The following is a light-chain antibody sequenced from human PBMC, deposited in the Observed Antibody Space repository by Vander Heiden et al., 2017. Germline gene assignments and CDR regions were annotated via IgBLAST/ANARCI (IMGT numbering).Light chain of an antibody. CDR3: QQEDSTPLT. J-gene: IGKJ4*01. CDR2: WAS. V-gene: IGKV4-1*01. Sequence: DIVMTQSPDSLAVSLGERATINCKSSQSVLYSSNNKNYLAWYQQKPGQPPKLRSYWASTRESGVPDRFSGSGSGTDFTLTISSLQAEEVAVYYCQQEDSTPLTFGGGTKVEIK. CDR1: QSVLYSSNNKNY.